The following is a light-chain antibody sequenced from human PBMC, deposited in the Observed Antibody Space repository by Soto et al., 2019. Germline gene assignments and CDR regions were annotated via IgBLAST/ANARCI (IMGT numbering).Light chain of an antibody. CDR2: DVS. V-gene: IGLV2-14*03. Sequence: QSALTQPASVSGSPGQSITISCTGTSSDVGGYNYVSWYQQYPGKAPKLMIYDVSGRPSGVSNRFSGSKSGNTASLTISGLPAEDEADYYCSSYTSSSLGVVFGGGTKLTVL. CDR3: SSYTSSSLGVV. CDR1: SSDVGGYNY. J-gene: IGLJ2*01.